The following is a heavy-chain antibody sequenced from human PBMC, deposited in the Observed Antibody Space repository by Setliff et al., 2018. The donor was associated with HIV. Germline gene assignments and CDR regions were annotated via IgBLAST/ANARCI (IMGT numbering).Heavy chain of an antibody. V-gene: IGHV1-2*02. D-gene: IGHD2-2*01. CDR1: GGTFSGYA. CDR3: AKDVVVVTAAHFYFDY. J-gene: IGHJ4*02. Sequence: ASVKVSCKAPGGTFSGYAFSWVRQAPGQGLEWMGGIIPNSGGSSYAQKFQGRVTMTRDTSISTAYMELSRLTSDDTAVYYCAKDVVVVTAAHFYFDYWGQGTLVTVSS. CDR2: IIPNSGGS.